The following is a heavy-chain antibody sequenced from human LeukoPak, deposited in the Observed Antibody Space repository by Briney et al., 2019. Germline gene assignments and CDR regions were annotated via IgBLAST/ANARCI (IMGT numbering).Heavy chain of an antibody. CDR3: ARGLWFGEYLY. Sequence: ASVKVSCKASGYTFTSYYMHWVRQAPGQRLEWLGWINPNSDGTNSARKFQGRVTMTRDTSISTVYMELSSLKSDDTAVYYCARGLWFGEYLYWGQGSLVTVSS. D-gene: IGHD3-10*01. J-gene: IGHJ4*02. CDR2: INPNSDGT. CDR1: GYTFTSYY. V-gene: IGHV1-2*02.